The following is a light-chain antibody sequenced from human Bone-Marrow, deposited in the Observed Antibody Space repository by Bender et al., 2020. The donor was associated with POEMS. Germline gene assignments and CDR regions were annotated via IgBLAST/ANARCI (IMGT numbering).Light chain of an antibody. CDR1: SSDIGSNT. J-gene: IGLJ3*02. Sequence: QSALTQPASVSGTPGQRVTISCSGSSSDIGSNTVNWYQQLPGSAPKVLIYSDNERPSGVPDRFSASKSGTSASLAISGLQAEDEADYFCCSFAGSSTVLFGGGTRLTVL. CDR3: CSFAGSSTVL. CDR2: SDN. V-gene: IGLV1-44*01.